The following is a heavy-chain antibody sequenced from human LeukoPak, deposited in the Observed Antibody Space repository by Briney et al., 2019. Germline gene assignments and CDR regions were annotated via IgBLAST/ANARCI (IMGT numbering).Heavy chain of an antibody. J-gene: IGHJ4*02. CDR3: ATVGSGWLTFDY. CDR2: IYSGGST. CDR1: GFTVSSNY. V-gene: IGHV3-53*01. Sequence: GGSLRLSCAASGFTVSSNYMSWVRQAQGKGLEWVSVIYSGGSTYYADSVKGRFTISRDNSKNTLYLQMNSLRAEDTAVYYSATVGSGWLTFDYWGQGTLVTVSS. D-gene: IGHD6-19*01.